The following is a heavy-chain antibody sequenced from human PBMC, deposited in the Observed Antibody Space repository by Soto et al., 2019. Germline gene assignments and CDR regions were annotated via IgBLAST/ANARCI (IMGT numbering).Heavy chain of an antibody. CDR2: IYYSGST. CDR3: AREAGSGVVDYYMDV. J-gene: IGHJ6*03. V-gene: IGHV4-59*01. D-gene: IGHD3-3*01. CDR1: GGSISSYY. Sequence: SETLSLTCTVSGGSISSYYWSWIRQPPGKGLEWIGYIYYSGSTNYNPSLKSRVTISVDTSKNQFSLKLSSVTAADTAVYYCAREAGSGVVDYYMDVWGKGTTVTVSS.